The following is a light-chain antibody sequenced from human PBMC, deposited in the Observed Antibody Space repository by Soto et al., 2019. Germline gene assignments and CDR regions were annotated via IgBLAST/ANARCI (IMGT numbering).Light chain of an antibody. V-gene: IGLV2-8*01. J-gene: IGLJ1*01. Sequence: QSALTQPPSASGSPGQSVTICCTGTKNDIGVYDFVSWYQHHPGKAPRLIIYEVVQRPSGVPDRFSGSKSGNTASLTVSGLQAAAEADYFFKSYPGSNTHVFGSGTKLTVL. CDR3: KSYPGSNTHV. CDR2: EVV. CDR1: KNDIGVYDF.